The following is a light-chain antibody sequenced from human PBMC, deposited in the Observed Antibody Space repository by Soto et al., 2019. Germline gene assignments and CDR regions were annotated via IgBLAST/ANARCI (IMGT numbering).Light chain of an antibody. CDR3: KSYAGSNTYV. V-gene: IGLV2-8*01. CDR1: KNDIGVYDF. CDR2: EVV. J-gene: IGLJ1*01. Sequence: QSVLTQPPSASGSPGQSVTISCTGTKNDIGVYDFVSWYQHHPGKAPRLIIYEVVQRPSGVPDRFSGSKSGNTASLTVSGLQAPDEDDYFCKSYAGSNTYVFGRGTKV.